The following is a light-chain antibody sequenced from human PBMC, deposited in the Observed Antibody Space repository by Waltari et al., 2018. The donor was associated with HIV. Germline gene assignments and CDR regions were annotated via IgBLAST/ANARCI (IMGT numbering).Light chain of an antibody. J-gene: IGKJ2*01. CDR1: HTVSSSY. V-gene: IGKV3-20*01. Sequence: EIVLTQSPGTLSLSPGERATLSCRASHTVSSSYLAWYQQKPGQAPRLLIYGASSRATGIPDRFSGSGYGTDFTLTISRLEPEDFAVYYCQQFGTSRYTFGRGTNLEIK. CDR2: GAS. CDR3: QQFGTSRYT.